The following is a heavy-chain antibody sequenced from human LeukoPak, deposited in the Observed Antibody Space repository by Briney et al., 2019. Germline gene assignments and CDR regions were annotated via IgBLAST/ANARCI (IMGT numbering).Heavy chain of an antibody. CDR1: GFTFSSYG. V-gene: IGHV3-30*02. D-gene: IGHD4-17*01. CDR2: IRYDGSNK. Sequence: GSLRLSCAAPGFTFSSYGLHWVRQAPGKGLEWVTFIRYDGSNKHYADSVKGRFTISRDNSKNTLYLQMNSLRAEDTAVYYCAKGGDYGDYVGGFDYWGQGTLVTVSS. CDR3: AKGGDYGDYVGGFDY. J-gene: IGHJ4*02.